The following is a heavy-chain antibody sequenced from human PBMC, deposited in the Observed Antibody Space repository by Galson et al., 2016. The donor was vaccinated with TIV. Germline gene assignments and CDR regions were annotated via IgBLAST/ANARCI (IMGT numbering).Heavy chain of an antibody. J-gene: IGHJ4*02. CDR2: IIPVLGIT. Sequence: SVKVSCKASGVTFSSSTFSWVRQPLGQGLEWMGRIIPVLGITNYAQRFQGRVTIAADRSTSTTYMELTSLTSDDTAVYFCATIEGGVGSFWGRGTLVTVSS. CDR3: ATIEGGVGSF. D-gene: IGHD2-8*01. V-gene: IGHV1-69*02. CDR1: GVTFSSST.